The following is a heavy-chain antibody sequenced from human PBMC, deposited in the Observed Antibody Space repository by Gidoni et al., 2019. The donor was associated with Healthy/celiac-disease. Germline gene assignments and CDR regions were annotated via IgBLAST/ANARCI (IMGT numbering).Heavy chain of an antibody. CDR1: GFTFSSYA. J-gene: IGHJ4*02. CDR3: ARGQTIQAVAESVDY. CDR2: ISYDGSNK. V-gene: IGHV3-30-3*01. Sequence: QVQLVESGGGVVQPGRSLRLSCAASGFTFSSYAMHWVRQAPGKGLGWVAVISYDGSNKYYADSVKGRFTISRDNSKNTLYLQMNSLRAEDTAVYYCARGQTIQAVAESVDYWGQGTLVTVSS. D-gene: IGHD5-18*01.